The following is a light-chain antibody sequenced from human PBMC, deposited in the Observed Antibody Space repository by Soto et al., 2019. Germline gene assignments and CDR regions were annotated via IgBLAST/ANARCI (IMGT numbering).Light chain of an antibody. CDR1: QSISSS. Sequence: DIQMTQSPSSLSASVGDRVTITCRASQSISSSLNWYQQKPGKAPKLLIYAASSLQSGVPSSFSGSGSGTDFSLTISSLQPEDFATYYCQQSYSTPYTFGQWTKLEI. CDR2: AAS. CDR3: QQSYSTPYT. J-gene: IGKJ2*01. V-gene: IGKV1-39*01.